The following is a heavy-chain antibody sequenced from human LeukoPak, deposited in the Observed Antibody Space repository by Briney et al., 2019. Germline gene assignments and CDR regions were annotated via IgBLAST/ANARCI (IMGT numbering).Heavy chain of an antibody. CDR2: FALEDGHT. Sequence: ASVKVSCKVYGYSLSSQSIHWVRQAPGKGLEWMGGFALEDGHTIYAQKFQGRVTMTEDTSTDTAYMELSSLRSEDTAVYYCAREGGPYGSGSYYNFDYWGQGTLVTVSS. V-gene: IGHV1-24*01. J-gene: IGHJ4*02. D-gene: IGHD3-10*01. CDR3: AREGGPYGSGSYYNFDY. CDR1: GYSLSSQS.